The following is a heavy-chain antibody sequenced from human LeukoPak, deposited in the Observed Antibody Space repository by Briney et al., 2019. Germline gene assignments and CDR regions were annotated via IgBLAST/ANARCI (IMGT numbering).Heavy chain of an antibody. CDR1: GYTFTSYG. Sequence: ASVKVSCKASGYTFTSYGISWVRQAPGQGLEWMGWISAYNGNTNYAQKLQGRVTMTTDTSTSTAYMELRSLRSDETAVYYCARDARYDFWSGYHTRAFDIWGQGTMVTVSS. J-gene: IGHJ3*02. V-gene: IGHV1-18*01. D-gene: IGHD3-3*01. CDR3: ARDARYDFWSGYHTRAFDI. CDR2: ISAYNGNT.